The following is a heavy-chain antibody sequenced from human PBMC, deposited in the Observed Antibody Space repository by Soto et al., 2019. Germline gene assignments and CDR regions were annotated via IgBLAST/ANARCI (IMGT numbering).Heavy chain of an antibody. CDR2: INHSGST. V-gene: IGHV4-34*01. CDR1: GGSFSGYY. D-gene: IGHD2-2*01. J-gene: IGHJ4*02. CDR3: ARDSSRIVVVPAAIDY. Sequence: SETLSLTCAVYGGSFSGYYWSWIRQPPGKGLEWIGEINHSGSTNYNPSLKSRVTISVDTSKNQFSLKLSSVTAADTAVYHCARDSSRIVVVPAAIDYWGQGTLVTVSS.